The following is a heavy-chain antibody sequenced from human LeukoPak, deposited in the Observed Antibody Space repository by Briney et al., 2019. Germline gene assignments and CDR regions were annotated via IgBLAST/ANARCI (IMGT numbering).Heavy chain of an antibody. CDR2: IHERGST. Sequence: PSETLSLTCGVSGHSFSSDSFWGWIRQPPGQGLEWIGSIHERGSTFYNPSLKCRVTISIDTSKNQFSLNVSSVTAADTAVYYCARASRPSNSWFDPWGQGTVVTVSS. J-gene: IGHJ5*02. D-gene: IGHD6-6*01. CDR3: ARASRPSNSWFDP. V-gene: IGHV4-38-2*01. CDR1: GHSFSSDSF.